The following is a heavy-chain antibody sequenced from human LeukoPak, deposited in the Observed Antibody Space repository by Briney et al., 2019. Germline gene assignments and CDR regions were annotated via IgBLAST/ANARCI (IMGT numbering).Heavy chain of an antibody. D-gene: IGHD5-24*01. Sequence: KPGGSLRLSCAASGFAFSDYYMSWIRQAPGKGLEWVSYISSSGSIIKYADSVKGRFTISRDNAKNSLYLQMNSLRAEDTAVYSCARGYGGLGWLQFYCAFDIWGQGTMVTVSS. CDR3: ARGYGGLGWLQFYCAFDI. J-gene: IGHJ3*02. CDR2: ISSSGSII. V-gene: IGHV3-11*01. CDR1: GFAFSDYY.